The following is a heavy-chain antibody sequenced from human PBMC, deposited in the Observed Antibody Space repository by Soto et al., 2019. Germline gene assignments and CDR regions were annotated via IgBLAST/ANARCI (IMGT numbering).Heavy chain of an antibody. CDR2: ISYDGSNK. V-gene: IGHV3-30-3*01. CDR1: GFTFSSYA. CDR3: ARVAVGVVPAAILGYFQH. Sequence: QVQLVESGGGVVQPGRSLRLSCAASGFTFSSYAMHWVRQAPGKGLEWVAVISYDGSNKYYADSGKGRFTISRDNSKNTLYLQMNSLRAEDTAVYYCARVAVGVVPAAILGYFQHWGQGTLVTVSS. J-gene: IGHJ1*01. D-gene: IGHD2-2*01.